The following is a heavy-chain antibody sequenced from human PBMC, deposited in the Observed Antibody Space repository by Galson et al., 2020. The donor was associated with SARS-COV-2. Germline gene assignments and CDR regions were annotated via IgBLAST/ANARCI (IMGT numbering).Heavy chain of an antibody. D-gene: IGHD4-17*01. Sequence: GPTLVKPTKTLTLTCTFSGFSLSTSGMCVSWIRQPPGTALEWLARIDWDDAKYYSTSLKTRLTIDKDTSKNQVVLTMTNIDPVDTATYYCAHACGDYVDVWGQGTLVTVSS. CDR1: GFSLSTSGMC. J-gene: IGHJ4*02. CDR3: AHACGDYVDV. V-gene: IGHV2-70*11. CDR2: IDWDDAK.